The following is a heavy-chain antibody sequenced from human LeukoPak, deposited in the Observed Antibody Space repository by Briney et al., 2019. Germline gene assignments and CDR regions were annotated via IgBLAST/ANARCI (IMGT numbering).Heavy chain of an antibody. J-gene: IGHJ6*03. CDR2: IYYSGST. Sequence: PSETLSLTCTVSGGSISSSSYYWGWIRQPPGKGLEWIGSIYYSGSTYYNPSLKSRVTISVDTSKNQFSLKLSSVTAADTAVYYCARDIEGSGWYRHYYYMDVWGEGTTVTISS. CDR3: ARDIEGSGWYRHYYYMDV. D-gene: IGHD6-19*01. V-gene: IGHV4-39*07. CDR1: GGSISSSSYY.